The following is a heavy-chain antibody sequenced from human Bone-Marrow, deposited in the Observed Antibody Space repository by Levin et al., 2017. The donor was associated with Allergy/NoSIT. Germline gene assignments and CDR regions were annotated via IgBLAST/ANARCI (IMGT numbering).Heavy chain of an antibody. D-gene: IGHD3-10*01. CDR3: ARARGGFYGSGSFDF. CDR2: IIPAFGST. V-gene: IGHV1-69*13. J-gene: IGHJ4*02. CDR1: GGTLSNYA. Sequence: PAASVKVSCKASGGTLSNYAISWVRQAPGQGLEWMGGIIPAFGSTNYAQKFQGRVTITADESTRTSHMELRSLRFEDTAVYYCARARGGFYGSGSFDFWGQGTLVTVSS.